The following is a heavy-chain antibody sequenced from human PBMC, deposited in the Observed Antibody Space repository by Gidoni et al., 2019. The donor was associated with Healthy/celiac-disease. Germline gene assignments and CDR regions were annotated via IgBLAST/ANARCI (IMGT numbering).Heavy chain of an antibody. D-gene: IGHD4-17*01. CDR2: IYYSGST. Sequence: QVQLQESGPGLVKPSETLSLTCTVSGGSISSYYWSWIRQPPGKGLEWIGYIYYSGSTNYNPSLKSRVTISVDTSKNQFSLKLSSVTAADTAVYYCARGPSYGTHTYEDYYYGMDVWGQGTTVTVSS. CDR3: ARGPSYGTHTYEDYYYGMDV. CDR1: GGSISSYY. V-gene: IGHV4-59*01. J-gene: IGHJ6*02.